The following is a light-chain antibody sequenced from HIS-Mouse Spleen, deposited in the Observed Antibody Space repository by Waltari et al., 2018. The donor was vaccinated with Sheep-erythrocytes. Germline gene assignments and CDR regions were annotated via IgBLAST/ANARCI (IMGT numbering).Light chain of an antibody. CDR1: SSNIGAGYD. J-gene: IGLJ3*02. CDR3: SSYTSSSTRV. V-gene: IGLV1-40*01. Sequence: QSVLTQPPSVSGAPGQRVTISCTGSSSNIGAGYDVHWYQQLPGTAPKPLIYGNSHRPSWVPDRFSGSKSGTSASLAITGLQAEDEADYYCSSYTSSSTRVFGGGTKLTVL. CDR2: GNS.